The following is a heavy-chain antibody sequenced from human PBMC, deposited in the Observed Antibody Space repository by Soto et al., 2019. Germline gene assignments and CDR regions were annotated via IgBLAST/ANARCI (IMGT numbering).Heavy chain of an antibody. J-gene: IGHJ4*02. Sequence: PGGSLRLSCAASGFTFSSYAMSWVRQAPGKGLEWVSAISGSGGSTYYADSVKGRFTISRDNSKNTLCLQMNSLRAEDTAVYYCAKENGYSSSRFEFDYWGQGTLVTVSS. V-gene: IGHV3-23*01. D-gene: IGHD6-13*01. CDR2: ISGSGGST. CDR3: AKENGYSSSRFEFDY. CDR1: GFTFSSYA.